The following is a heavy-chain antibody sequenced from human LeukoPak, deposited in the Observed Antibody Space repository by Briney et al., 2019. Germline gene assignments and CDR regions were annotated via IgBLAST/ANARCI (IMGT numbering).Heavy chain of an antibody. J-gene: IGHJ5*02. D-gene: IGHD1-26*01. V-gene: IGHV6-1*01. CDR2: TYYRSEWNS. CDR3: ASGWALMP. Sequence: SQTLSLTCAVSGASVTNSNGAWNWIRQSPSRGLEWLGRTYYRSEWNSDYAFSVRGRITISADTSKNHFSLQLASVTPEDTAVYYCASGWALMPWGHGTLVTVSS. CDR1: GASVTNSNGA.